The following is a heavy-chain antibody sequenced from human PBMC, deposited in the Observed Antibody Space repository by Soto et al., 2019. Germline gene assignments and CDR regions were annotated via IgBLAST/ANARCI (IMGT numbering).Heavy chain of an antibody. D-gene: IGHD3-16*01. CDR2: IIPVLDTP. CDR1: GGTFSSLG. Sequence: QVQLVQSGAELRRPGSSVKVSCKASGGTFSSLGINWVRQAPGQGFEWLGGIIPVLDTPHYARPFQGRLTLTTDESTTTADMELASLRSDDTAMYYCAILEAGGVSPLGIVYWGQGPLLTVSS. J-gene: IGHJ4*02. CDR3: AILEAGGVSPLGIVY. V-gene: IGHV1-69*01.